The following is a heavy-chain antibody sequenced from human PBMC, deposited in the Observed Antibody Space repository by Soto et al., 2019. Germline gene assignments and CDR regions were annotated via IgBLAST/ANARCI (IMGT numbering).Heavy chain of an antibody. CDR2: ISGYNDNT. CDR3: ARAPKTITTTGSLGH. J-gene: IGHJ4*02. D-gene: IGHD1-1*01. CDR1: GYTFSNYG. Sequence: ASVKVSCKASGYTFSNYGISWVRQAPGQGLEWMGWISGYNDNTNYAQNLQGRVAMTTDTSTSTVYMELRSLRYDDTAVYYCARAPKTITTTGSLGHWGQGTLVTSPQ. V-gene: IGHV1-18*01.